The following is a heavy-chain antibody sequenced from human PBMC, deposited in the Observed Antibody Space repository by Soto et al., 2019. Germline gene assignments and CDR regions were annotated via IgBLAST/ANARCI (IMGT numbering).Heavy chain of an antibody. Sequence: EAQLGESGGGLVKPGGSLRLSCVGSGLIYNHPWITLVGQAPGTGLEGVGRIKSRRDGGTTDYAAPVKDRFTISRDDSKDAVYLQMNSLKTEDTAVYYCTTDLPFTGGGAIAYWGQGTLVTVSS. V-gene: IGHV3-15*05. J-gene: IGHJ4*02. CDR1: GLIYNHPW. D-gene: IGHD3-16*01. CDR3: TTDLPFTGGGAIAY. CDR2: IKSRRDGGTT.